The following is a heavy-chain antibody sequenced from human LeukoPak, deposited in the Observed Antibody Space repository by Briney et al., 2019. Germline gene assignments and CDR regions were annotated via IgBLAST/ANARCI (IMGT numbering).Heavy chain of an antibody. J-gene: IGHJ5*02. CDR3: ARDYSDYQKWFDP. D-gene: IGHD4-11*01. V-gene: IGHV1-2*02. CDR2: INPNSGGT. CDR1: GYTFTGYY. Sequence: ASVKVSCKASGYTFTGYYMHWVRQAPGQGLEWMGWINPNSGGTNYAQKFQGRVTMTRDTSISTAYTELSRLRSDDTAVYYCARDYSDYQKWFDPWGQGTLVTVSS.